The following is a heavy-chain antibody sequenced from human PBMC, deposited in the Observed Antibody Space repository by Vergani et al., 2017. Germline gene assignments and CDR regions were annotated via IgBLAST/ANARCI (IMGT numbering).Heavy chain of an antibody. CDR2: INHSGST. J-gene: IGHJ6*03. Sequence: QVQLQQWGAGLLQPSETLSLTCAVYGGSFSGYYWSWIRQPPGKGLEWIGEINHSGSTNYNPSLKSRVTRSVDTSKNKFSLKLSSVTAADTAVYYCARGKQLGLWYYYDMDVWGKGTTVTVSS. V-gene: IGHV4-34*01. CDR1: GGSFSGYY. D-gene: IGHD6-13*01. CDR3: ARGKQLGLWYYYDMDV.